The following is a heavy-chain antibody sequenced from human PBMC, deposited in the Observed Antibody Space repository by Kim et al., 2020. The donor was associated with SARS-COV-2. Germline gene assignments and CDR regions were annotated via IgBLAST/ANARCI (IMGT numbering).Heavy chain of an antibody. CDR2: IKQDGSEN. D-gene: IGHD3-22*01. CDR3: ARDGDYYVGGGYYDAFD. V-gene: IGHV3-7*01. J-gene: IGHJ3*02. CDR1: GFTLSTYW. Sequence: GSLRLSCAASGFTLSTYWMTWVRQAPGKGLEWVANIKQDGSENNYVDSVKGRFTISRDNAKNSLYLHMNSLRPEDTAVYYCARDGDYYVGGGYYDAFD.